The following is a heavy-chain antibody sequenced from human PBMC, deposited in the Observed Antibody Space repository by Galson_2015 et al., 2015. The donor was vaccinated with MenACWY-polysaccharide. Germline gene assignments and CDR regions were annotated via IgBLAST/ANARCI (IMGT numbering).Heavy chain of an antibody. CDR1: GFTFSSYW. Sequence: SLRLSCAASGFTFSSYWMSWVRLAPGKGLEWVANIKQDGSEKYYVDSVKGRFTISRDNAKNSLYLQMNSLRAEDTAVYYCARDQRGIQLWSRSYWYFDLWGRG. V-gene: IGHV3-7*01. J-gene: IGHJ2*01. D-gene: IGHD5-18*01. CDR2: IKQDGSEK. CDR3: ARDQRGIQLWSRSYWYFDL.